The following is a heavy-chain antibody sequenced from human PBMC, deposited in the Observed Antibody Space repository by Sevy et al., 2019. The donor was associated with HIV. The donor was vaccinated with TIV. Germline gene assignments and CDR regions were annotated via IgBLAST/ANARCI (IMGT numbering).Heavy chain of an antibody. V-gene: IGHV4-59*01. Sequence: SETLYLTCTVSGGSISSYYWSWIRHPPGKGLEWIGYIYYSGSTNYNPSLKSRVTISVDTSKNQFSLKLSSVTAADTAVYYCARGQYYDSSVYYYGGYYFDYWGQGTLVTVSS. CDR1: GGSISSYY. J-gene: IGHJ4*02. CDR3: ARGQYYDSSVYYYGGYYFDY. D-gene: IGHD3-22*01. CDR2: IYYSGST.